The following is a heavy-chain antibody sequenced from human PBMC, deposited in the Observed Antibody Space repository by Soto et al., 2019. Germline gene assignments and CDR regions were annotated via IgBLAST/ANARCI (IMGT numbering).Heavy chain of an antibody. V-gene: IGHV3-48*02. J-gene: IGHJ5*02. CDR2: ISSHSSTL. CDR3: VRDGRGNLYLNWFDP. Sequence: EVQLVESGGGLVQPGGSLRLSGAASGFTFSSYSRNWVRQAPGKGLEWISYISSHSSTLYYADSVKGRFTISRDNAGNSLYLQMNSLRDEDTAVYYCVRDGRGNLYLNWFDPWGQGTLVTVSS. CDR1: GFTFSSYS.